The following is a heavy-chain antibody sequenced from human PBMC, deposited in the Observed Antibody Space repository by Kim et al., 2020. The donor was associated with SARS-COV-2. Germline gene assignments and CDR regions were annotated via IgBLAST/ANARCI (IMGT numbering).Heavy chain of an antibody. CDR3: ARSAFWGYYYGMDV. D-gene: IGHD3-16*01. V-gene: IGHV3-11*01. J-gene: IGHJ6*02. Sequence: DSVKGRFTISRDNAKNSLYLQMNSLRAEDTAVYYCARSAFWGYYYGMDVWGQGTTVTVSS.